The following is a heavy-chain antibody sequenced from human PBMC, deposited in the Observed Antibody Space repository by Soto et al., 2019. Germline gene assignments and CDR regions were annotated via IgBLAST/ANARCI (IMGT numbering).Heavy chain of an antibody. CDR2: ISYDGSNK. D-gene: IGHD3-3*01. CDR3: AKLSASYYDFWSGPYDAFDI. J-gene: IGHJ3*02. Sequence: AGGSLRLSCAAPGFTFSSYGMHWVRQAPGKGLEGVAVISYDGSNKYYADSVKGRFTISRDNSKNTLYLQMNSLRAEDTAVYYCAKLSASYYDFWSGPYDAFDIWGQGTMVTVSS. CDR1: GFTFSSYG. V-gene: IGHV3-30*18.